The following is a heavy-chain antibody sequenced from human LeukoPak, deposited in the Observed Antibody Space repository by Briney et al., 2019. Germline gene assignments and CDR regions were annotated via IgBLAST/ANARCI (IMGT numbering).Heavy chain of an antibody. D-gene: IGHD6-19*01. CDR1: GFTFSMYS. CDR2: INDRGGYI. J-gene: IGHJ4*02. V-gene: IGHV3-23*01. CDR3: VRERDRGIEVADDFDY. Sequence: GGSLRLSCAASGFTFSMYSMAWVRQDPGKGLEWVSVINDRGGYIQDADSVKGRFTISRDNSQNTLFLEMNSLRVEDTAVYYCVRERDRGIEVADDFDYWGQGTLVTVSS.